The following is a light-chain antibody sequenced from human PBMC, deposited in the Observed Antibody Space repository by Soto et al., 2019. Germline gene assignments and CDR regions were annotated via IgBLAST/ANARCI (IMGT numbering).Light chain of an antibody. CDR3: SSFAGRSTVV. V-gene: IGLV2-11*01. CDR1: SSDVGAYNY. J-gene: IGLJ2*01. CDR2: DVS. Sequence: QSALTQPRSVSGSPGQSVTIYCTGTSSDVGAYNYVSWYQQHPGKAPKVIIYDVSKRPSGVPDRFSGSKSGSTASLTISGLQAEDESDYYCSSFAGRSTVVFGGGTKLTVL.